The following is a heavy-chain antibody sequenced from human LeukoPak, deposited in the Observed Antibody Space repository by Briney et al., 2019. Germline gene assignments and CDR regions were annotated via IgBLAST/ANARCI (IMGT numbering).Heavy chain of an antibody. V-gene: IGHV4-39*07. D-gene: IGHD2-2*01. CDR1: GGSISSSSYY. Sequence: PSETLSLTCTVSGGSISSSSYYWGWIRQPPGKGLEWIGSIYYSGSTYYNPSLKSRVTISVDTSKNQFSLKLSSVTAAGTAVYYCARLGVPAAIYDYYYGMDVWGQGTTVTVSS. J-gene: IGHJ6*02. CDR2: IYYSGST. CDR3: ARLGVPAAIYDYYYGMDV.